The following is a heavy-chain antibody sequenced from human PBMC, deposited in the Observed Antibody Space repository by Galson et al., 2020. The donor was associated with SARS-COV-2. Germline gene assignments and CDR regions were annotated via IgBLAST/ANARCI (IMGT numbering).Heavy chain of an antibody. CDR2: TYWDADK. J-gene: IGHJ5*02. Sequence: SGPTLVKSTQTLTLTCTFSGFSPSTSGVGVGWIRQPPGKALEGLALTYWDADKRHSPPQKSRLTITKDTSKNQVVLTMTNMDPVDTATYYCAHRRPSSWYGDWFDPWGQGTLVTVSS. CDR1: GFSPSTSGVG. D-gene: IGHD6-13*01. V-gene: IGHV2-5*02. CDR3: AHRRPSSWYGDWFDP.